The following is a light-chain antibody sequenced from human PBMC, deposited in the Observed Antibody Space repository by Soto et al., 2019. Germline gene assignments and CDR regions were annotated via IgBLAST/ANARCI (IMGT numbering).Light chain of an antibody. Sequence: EIVLTQSPGTLSLSPGERTTLSCRASQSVSRNYFAWYQQRPGQAPRLLIYGAASRAIGIPDRFSGSGSGTDFTLTISRLEPEDSAVYYCQQYGSSPMTFGQGTKVDIK. J-gene: IGKJ1*01. CDR2: GAA. V-gene: IGKV3-20*01. CDR3: QQYGSSPMT. CDR1: QSVSRNY.